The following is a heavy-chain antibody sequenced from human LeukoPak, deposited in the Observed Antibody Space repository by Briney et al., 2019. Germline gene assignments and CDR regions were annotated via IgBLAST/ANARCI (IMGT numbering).Heavy chain of an antibody. Sequence: GRSLRLSCAASGFTFSSYGMHWVRQAPGKGLEWVAVISYDGSNKYYADSVKGRFTISRDNSKNTLYLQMNSLRAEDTAVYYCASLVRRNYYYGMDVWGQGTTVTVSS. CDR1: GFTFSSYG. CDR2: ISYDGSNK. D-gene: IGHD6-13*01. CDR3: ASLVRRNYYYGMDV. V-gene: IGHV3-30*03. J-gene: IGHJ6*02.